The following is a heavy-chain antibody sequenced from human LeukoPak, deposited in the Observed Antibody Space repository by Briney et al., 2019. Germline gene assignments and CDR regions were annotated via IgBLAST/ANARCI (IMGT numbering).Heavy chain of an antibody. J-gene: IGHJ5*02. D-gene: IGHD1-7*01. V-gene: IGHV1-2*02. CDR2: INPNSSGT. CDR3: VPYNWNYGWFDP. CDR1: GYTFTGYY. Sequence: ASVKVSCKASGYTFTGYYMHWVRQAPGQGLEWMGWINPNSSGTNYAQKFQGRVTMTRDTSISTAYMELSRLRSDDTAVYYCVPYNWNYGWFDPWGQGTLVTVSS.